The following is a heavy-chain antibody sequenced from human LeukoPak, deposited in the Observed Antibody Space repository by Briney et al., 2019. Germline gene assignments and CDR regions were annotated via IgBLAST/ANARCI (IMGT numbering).Heavy chain of an antibody. CDR2: ISYDGSNK. CDR3: ARDRCSSTSCYLGY. D-gene: IGHD2-2*01. V-gene: IGHV3-30*03. J-gene: IGHJ4*02. Sequence: GRSLRLSCAASGFTFSSYGMHWVRQAPGKGLEWVAVISYDGSNKYYADSVKGRFTISRDNSKNTLYLQMNSLRAEDTAVYYCARDRCSSTSCYLGYWGQGTLVTVSS. CDR1: GFTFSSYG.